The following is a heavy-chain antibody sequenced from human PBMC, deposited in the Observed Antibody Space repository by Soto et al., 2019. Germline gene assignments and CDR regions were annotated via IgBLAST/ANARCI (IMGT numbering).Heavy chain of an antibody. CDR2: IKEDGSEK. D-gene: IGHD6-13*01. CDR3: ARDFQPNYGSSWAHH. V-gene: IGHV3-7*01. J-gene: IGHJ5*02. Sequence: GGSLRLSCTGSGFTFSSYWMSWVRQAPGKGLKWVANIKEDGSEKNYVDSVQGRFTISRDNAKNILYLQMNSLRADDTAVYYCARDFQPNYGSSWAHHWGQGALVTVSS. CDR1: GFTFSSYW.